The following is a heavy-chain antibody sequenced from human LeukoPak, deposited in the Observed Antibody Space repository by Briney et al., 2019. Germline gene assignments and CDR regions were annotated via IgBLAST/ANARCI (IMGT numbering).Heavy chain of an antibody. V-gene: IGHV3-23*01. Sequence: GGSLRLSCEASGFAFSSYAIRWVRQAPGTGLEWVSSIPGSGGATYYADSVRGRFSISRDSSKNTVYLQMNSLRDEDTAVYYCARARPWDSSRSYYFGMDVWGHGTTVTVSS. J-gene: IGHJ6*02. CDR3: ARARPWDSSRSYYFGMDV. CDR1: GFAFSSYA. D-gene: IGHD3-22*01. CDR2: IPGSGGAT.